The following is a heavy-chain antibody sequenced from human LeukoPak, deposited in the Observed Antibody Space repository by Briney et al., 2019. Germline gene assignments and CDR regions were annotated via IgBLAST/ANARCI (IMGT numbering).Heavy chain of an antibody. D-gene: IGHD3-10*01. CDR2: ISGSGGST. CDR3: AKINNYYGSGSYPYYFDY. Sequence: GGSLRLSCAASGLTFSSYAMSWVRQAPGKGLEWVSTISGSGGSTYYADSVKGRFTISRDNSKNTLYLQMNSLRAEDTAVYYCAKINNYYGSGSYPYYFDYWGQGTLVTVSS. J-gene: IGHJ4*02. V-gene: IGHV3-23*01. CDR1: GLTFSSYA.